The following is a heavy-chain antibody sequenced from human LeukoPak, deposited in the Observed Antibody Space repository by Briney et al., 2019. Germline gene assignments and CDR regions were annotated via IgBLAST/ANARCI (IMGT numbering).Heavy chain of an antibody. V-gene: IGHV3-30-3*01. D-gene: IGHD3-10*01. CDR2: ISYDGSNK. CDR3: ATPSIAHYGSGSYWYFDY. Sequence: GGSLRLSCAASGFTFSSYAMHWVRQAPGKGLEWVAIISYDGSNKYFADSVKGRFTISRDNSKNTLFLQMNSLRAEDTAVYYCATPSIAHYGSGSYWYFDYWGQGTLVTVSS. J-gene: IGHJ4*02. CDR1: GFTFSSYA.